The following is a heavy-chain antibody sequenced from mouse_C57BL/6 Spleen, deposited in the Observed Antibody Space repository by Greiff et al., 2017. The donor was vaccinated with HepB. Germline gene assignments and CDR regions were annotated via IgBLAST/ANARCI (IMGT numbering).Heavy chain of an antibody. D-gene: IGHD1-1*01. CDR1: GFSLTSYA. V-gene: IGHV2-9-1*01. CDR3: ARNYYYGSSYYFDY. CDR2: IWTGGGT. J-gene: IGHJ2*01. Sequence: VQLVESGPGLVAPSQRLSITCTVSGFSLTSYAISWVRQPPGKGLEWLGVIWTGGGTNYNSALKSRLSISKDNSKSQVFLKMNSLQTDDTARYYCARNYYYGSSYYFDYWGQGTTLTVSS.